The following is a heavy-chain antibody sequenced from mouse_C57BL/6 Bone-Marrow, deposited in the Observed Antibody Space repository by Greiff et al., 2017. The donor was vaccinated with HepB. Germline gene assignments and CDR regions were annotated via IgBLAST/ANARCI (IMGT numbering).Heavy chain of an antibody. J-gene: IGHJ1*03. CDR2: IDPNSGGT. CDR1: GYTFTSYW. CDR3: ARQGYYYGSSYPLYWYFDV. V-gene: IGHV1-72*01. Sequence: QVQLKQPGAELVKPGASVKLSCKASGYTFTSYWMHWVKQRPGRGLEWIGRIDPNSGGTKYNEKFKSKATLTVDKPSSTAYMQLSSLTSEDSAVYYCARQGYYYGSSYPLYWYFDVWGTGTTVTVSS. D-gene: IGHD1-1*01.